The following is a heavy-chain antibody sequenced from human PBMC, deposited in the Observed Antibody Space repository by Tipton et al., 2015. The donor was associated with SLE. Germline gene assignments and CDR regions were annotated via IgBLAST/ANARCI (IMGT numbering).Heavy chain of an antibody. V-gene: IGHV4-59*12. CDR2: IYYSGST. J-gene: IGHJ4*02. CDR3: ARDGLIAVAGFDY. Sequence: TLSLTCAVYGGSFSGYYWSWIRQPPGKGLEWIGYIYYSGSTNYNPSLKSRVTISVDTSKNQFSLKLSSVTAADTAVYYCARDGLIAVAGFDYWGQGTLVTVSS. CDR1: GGSFSGYY. D-gene: IGHD6-19*01.